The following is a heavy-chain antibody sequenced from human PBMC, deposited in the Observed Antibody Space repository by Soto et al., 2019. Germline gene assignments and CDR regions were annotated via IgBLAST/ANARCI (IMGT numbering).Heavy chain of an antibody. CDR2: ISYSGTI. CDR1: GGSFNSGGYY. V-gene: IGHV4-31*03. D-gene: IGHD3-22*01. CDR3: ARLKYYDSSGYAIRFFDR. Sequence: SETLSLTCTVSGGSFNSGGYYWSWIRQRPGKGLEWIGSISYSGTIYYNPSLKSRLTLSVDTSKNQFSLKLSSVTAADTALYYCARLKYYDSSGYAIRFFDRWGQGALVTVSS. J-gene: IGHJ4*02.